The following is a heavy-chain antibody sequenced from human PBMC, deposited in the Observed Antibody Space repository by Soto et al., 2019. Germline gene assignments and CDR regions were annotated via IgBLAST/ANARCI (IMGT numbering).Heavy chain of an antibody. CDR2: MRYSGET. V-gene: IGHV4-39*01. CDR3: VCSLGPTTGIDY. CDR1: GGSITSSSYY. D-gene: IGHD1-26*01. J-gene: IGHJ4*02. Sequence: QLHLQQSGPGLAKPSETLSLTCTVSGGSITSSSYYWGWVRQPPGKGFEWIGNMRYSGETHSDPSLQSRVTISVDTPKSQFSLSLTSVTAADTAIYFCVCSLGPTTGIDYWGQGILVTVSS.